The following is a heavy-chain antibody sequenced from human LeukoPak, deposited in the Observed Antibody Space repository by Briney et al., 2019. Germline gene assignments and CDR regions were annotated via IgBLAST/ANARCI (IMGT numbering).Heavy chain of an antibody. CDR3: ARDSRGYPY. Sequence: GGSLRLSCEASEFTFSAYAMTWVRQAPGKGLEWVSSIGSDNKPHYSESVKGRFAISRDNAKNSLYLEMNSLRAEDMGVYYCARDSRGYPYWGEGTLVTVSS. J-gene: IGHJ4*02. CDR1: EFTFSAYA. V-gene: IGHV3-69-1*01. D-gene: IGHD3-22*01. CDR2: IGSDNKP.